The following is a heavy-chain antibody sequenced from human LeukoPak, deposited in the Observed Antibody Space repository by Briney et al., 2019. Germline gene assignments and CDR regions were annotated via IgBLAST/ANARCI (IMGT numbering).Heavy chain of an antibody. CDR3: ARDVLYSGSYGGGRFDP. V-gene: IGHV4-38-2*02. CDR1: GYSISSGYY. J-gene: IGHJ5*02. CDR2: IYHSGST. Sequence: SETLSLTCTVSGYSISSGYYWGWIRQPPGKGLEWIGSIYHSGSTYYNPSLKSRVTISVDTSKNQFSLKLSSVTAADTAVYYCARDVLYSGSYGGGRFDPWGQGTLVTVSS. D-gene: IGHD1-26*01.